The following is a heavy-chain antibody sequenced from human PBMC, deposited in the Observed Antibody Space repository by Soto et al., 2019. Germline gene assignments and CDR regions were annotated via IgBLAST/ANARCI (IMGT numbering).Heavy chain of an antibody. CDR3: AREQWLAPGYGMDV. CDR2: ISSSSGTI. D-gene: IGHD6-19*01. V-gene: IGHV3-48*04. Sequence: PGGSLRLSCAASGFTFSSCSMNWVRQAPGKGLEWVSYISSSSGTIYYADSVKGRFTISRDNAKNSLYLQMNSLRAEDTAVYYCAREQWLAPGYGMDVWGQGTTVTVSS. CDR1: GFTFSSCS. J-gene: IGHJ6*02.